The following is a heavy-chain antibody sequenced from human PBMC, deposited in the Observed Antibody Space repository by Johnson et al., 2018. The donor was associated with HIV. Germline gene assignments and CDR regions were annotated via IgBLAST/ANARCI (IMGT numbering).Heavy chain of an antibody. Sequence: QVQLVESGGGLVQPGRSLRLSCAASVFTFDDYAMHWVRQAPGKGLEWVAGISNDGRNKYYADSVKGRFTISRDNSKNTLHLQMNSLRAEDTAVYYCARDTSIAAARAFDIWGQGTMVTVSS. V-gene: IGHV3-30*04. J-gene: IGHJ3*02. CDR1: VFTFDDYA. CDR3: ARDTSIAAARAFDI. D-gene: IGHD6-6*01. CDR2: ISNDGRNK.